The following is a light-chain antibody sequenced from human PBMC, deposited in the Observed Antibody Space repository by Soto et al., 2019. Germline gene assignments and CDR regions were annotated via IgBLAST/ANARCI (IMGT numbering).Light chain of an antibody. CDR1: QGISNY. Sequence: IQMTQSPSSLSASVGDKVTITCRASQGISNYLAWYQQKPGKVPTLLIYSASTLQSGVPSRFSGSGSGTAFTLTFSSLQPEDVATYYCQRYDSAPWTFGQGTKVEIK. CDR3: QRYDSAPWT. CDR2: SAS. J-gene: IGKJ1*01. V-gene: IGKV1-27*01.